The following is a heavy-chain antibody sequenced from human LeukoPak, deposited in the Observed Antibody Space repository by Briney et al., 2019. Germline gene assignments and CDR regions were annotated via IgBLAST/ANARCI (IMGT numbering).Heavy chain of an antibody. CDR3: ASSSWYYYFDY. CDR1: GLTFSSYW. D-gene: IGHD6-13*01. Sequence: EGSLRLFCAAAGLTFSSYWMSWVRQAPGKGLEGVANIKQDGSEKYYVDSVKGRFTISRDNAKNSLYLQMNSLRAEDTAVYHCASSSWYYYFDYWGQGTLVTVSS. J-gene: IGHJ4*02. V-gene: IGHV3-7*01. CDR2: IKQDGSEK.